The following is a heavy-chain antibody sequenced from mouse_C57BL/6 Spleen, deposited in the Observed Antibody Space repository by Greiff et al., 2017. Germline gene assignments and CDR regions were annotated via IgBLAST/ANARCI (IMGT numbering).Heavy chain of an antibody. J-gene: IGHJ2*01. Sequence: VQLKQSGPELVKPGASVKIPCKASGYTFTDYNMDWVKQSHGKSLEWIGDINPNNGGTIYNQKFKGKATLTVDKSSSTAYMELRSLTSEDTAVYYCARSGIYYGSLYYFDYWGQGTTLTVSS. D-gene: IGHD1-1*01. CDR1: GYTFTDYN. V-gene: IGHV1-18*01. CDR2: INPNNGGT. CDR3: ARSGIYYGSLYYFDY.